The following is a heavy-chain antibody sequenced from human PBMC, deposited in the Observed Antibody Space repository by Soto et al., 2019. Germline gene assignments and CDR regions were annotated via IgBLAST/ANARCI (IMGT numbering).Heavy chain of an antibody. Sequence: PSETLSLTCTVSGGSTSSDNYWSWIRQPPGKGLEWIGHIYYSGNTDYNPSLKSRLVISIDTSKNQFSLKLSSVTAADTAVYFCAREGGESSDGLYYFDSWGQGSLVTVS. CDR2: IYYSGNT. CDR1: GGSTSSDNY. CDR3: AREGGESSDGLYYFDS. V-gene: IGHV4-30-4*01. D-gene: IGHD3-16*01. J-gene: IGHJ4*02.